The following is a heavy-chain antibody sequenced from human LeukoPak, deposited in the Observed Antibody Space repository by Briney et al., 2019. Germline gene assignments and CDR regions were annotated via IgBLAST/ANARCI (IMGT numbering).Heavy chain of an antibody. Sequence: GASVKVSCKASGYTFTGYYMHWVRQAPGQGLEWMGGIIPIFGTANYAQKFQGRVTITADESTSTAYMELSSLRSEDTAVYYCARALGYCSSTSCYLPHWGQGTLVTVSS. CDR1: GYTFTGYY. CDR3: ARALGYCSSTSCYLPH. D-gene: IGHD2-2*01. CDR2: IIPIFGTA. J-gene: IGHJ4*02. V-gene: IGHV1-69*13.